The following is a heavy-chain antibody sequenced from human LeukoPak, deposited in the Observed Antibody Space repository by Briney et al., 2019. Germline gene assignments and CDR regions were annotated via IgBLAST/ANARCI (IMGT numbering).Heavy chain of an antibody. CDR2: INTNTGNP. CDR1: GYTFTSYA. D-gene: IGHD6-19*01. J-gene: IGHJ3*02. V-gene: IGHV7-4-1*02. Sequence: ASVKVSCKASGYTFTSYAMNWVRQAPGQGLEWMGWINTNTGNPTYAQGFTGRFVFSLDTSVSTAYPQISSLKAEDTAVYYCARARSGWPLDVSDIWGQGTMVTVSS. CDR3: ARARSGWPLDVSDI.